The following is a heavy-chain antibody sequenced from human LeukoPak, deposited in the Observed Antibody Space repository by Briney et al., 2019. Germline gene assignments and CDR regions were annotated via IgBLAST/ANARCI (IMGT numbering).Heavy chain of an antibody. J-gene: IGHJ4*02. D-gene: IGHD1-26*01. V-gene: IGHV1-69*13. Sequence: SVKVSCKASGYTFISHYMHWVRQAPGQGLEWMGGIIPIFGTANYAQKFQGRVTITADESTSTAYMELSSLRSEDTAVYYCARARPGWGHFDYWGQGTLVTVSS. CDR2: IIPIFGTA. CDR1: GYTFISHY. CDR3: ARARPGWGHFDY.